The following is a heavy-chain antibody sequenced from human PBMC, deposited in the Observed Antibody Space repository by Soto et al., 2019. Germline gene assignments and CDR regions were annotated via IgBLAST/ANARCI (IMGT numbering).Heavy chain of an antibody. Sequence: GASVKVSCKVSGYTLTELSMHWVRQAPGKGLEWMGGFDPEDGETIYAQKFQGRVTMTEDTSTGTAYMELRSLRSDDTAVYYCARGAFGEVYFDYLGQGTLVTVSS. CDR2: FDPEDGET. V-gene: IGHV1-24*01. J-gene: IGHJ4*02. CDR3: ARGAFGEVYFDY. CDR1: GYTLTELS. D-gene: IGHD3-10*01.